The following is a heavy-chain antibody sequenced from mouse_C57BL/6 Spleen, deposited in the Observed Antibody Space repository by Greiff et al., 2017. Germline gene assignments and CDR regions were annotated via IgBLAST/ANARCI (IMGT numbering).Heavy chain of an antibody. Sequence: EVKLQESGGGLVKPGGSLKLSCAASGFTFSDYGMHWVRQAPEKGLEWVAYISSGSSTIYYADTVNGRFTISRDNAKNTLFLQMNSLRSEDTAMYYCARPYGNGYFDYWGQGTTLTVSS. CDR1: GFTFSDYG. D-gene: IGHD2-1*01. V-gene: IGHV5-17*01. J-gene: IGHJ2*01. CDR2: ISSGSSTI. CDR3: ARPYGNGYFDY.